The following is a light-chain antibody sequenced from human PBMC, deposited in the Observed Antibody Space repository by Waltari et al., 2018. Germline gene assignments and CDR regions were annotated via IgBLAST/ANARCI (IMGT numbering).Light chain of an antibody. CDR1: QNIFVSSNNKNY. J-gene: IGKJ4*01. CDR3: HQYHWSPLT. Sequence: DIVMTQSPDSLAVSLGERATINCKSSQNIFVSSNNKNYLAWYQQKPGQTPKLLIYWASTRQSGVPDRFSVSGSGTDFTLTISSLQAEDVAVYYCHQYHWSPLTFGGGTKVEIK. V-gene: IGKV4-1*01. CDR2: WAS.